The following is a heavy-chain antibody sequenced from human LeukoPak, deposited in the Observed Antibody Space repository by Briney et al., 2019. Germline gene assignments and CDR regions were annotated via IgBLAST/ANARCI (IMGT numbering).Heavy chain of an antibody. CDR2: ATGGGAST. CDR1: GFTFSSYA. Sequence: GGPLRLSCAASGFTFSSYAMMWVRLAPGKGLEWVSAATGGGASTYYADSVKGRFTIARDNSGNTLYLQMNSLRVEDTAIYYCAKDSRGSIVRAFDSWGQGTLVTVSS. J-gene: IGHJ4*02. V-gene: IGHV3-23*01. D-gene: IGHD2-15*01. CDR3: AKDSRGSIVRAFDS.